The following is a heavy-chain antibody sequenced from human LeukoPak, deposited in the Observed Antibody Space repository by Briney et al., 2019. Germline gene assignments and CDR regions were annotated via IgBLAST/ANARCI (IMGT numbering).Heavy chain of an antibody. CDR2: ISSSSSDI. CDR1: GFTFSSYS. D-gene: IGHD1-7*01. V-gene: IGHV3-21*01. J-gene: IGHJ4*02. CDR3: AREGSITGTTVVDY. Sequence: GGSLRLSFAASGFTFSSYSMNWVRQAPGKGLEWVSSISSSSSDIYYADSVKGRFTISRDNAKNSLYLQMNSLRAEDTAVYYCAREGSITGTTVVDYWGQGTLDTVSS.